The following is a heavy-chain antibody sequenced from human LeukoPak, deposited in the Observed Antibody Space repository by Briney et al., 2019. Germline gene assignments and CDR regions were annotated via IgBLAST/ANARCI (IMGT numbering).Heavy chain of an antibody. J-gene: IGHJ6*03. D-gene: IGHD3-22*01. Sequence: PGRSLRLSCAASGFTFSSYWMHWVRQAPGKGLVWVSRINSDGSSTSYADSVKGRFTISRDNAKNTLYLQMNSLRAEDTAVYYCARVYYDSSGYYYVDVWGQGTTVTVSS. CDR3: ARVYYDSSGYYYVDV. V-gene: IGHV3-74*01. CDR2: INSDGSST. CDR1: GFTFSSYW.